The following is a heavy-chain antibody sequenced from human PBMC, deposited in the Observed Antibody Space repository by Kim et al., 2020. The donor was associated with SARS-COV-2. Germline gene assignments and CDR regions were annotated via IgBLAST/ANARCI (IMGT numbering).Heavy chain of an antibody. CDR1: GYTFTSYG. Sequence: ASVKVSCKASGYTFTSYGISWVRQAPGQGLEWMGWISAYNGNTNYAQKLQGRVTMTTYTSTSTAYMELRSLRSDDTAVYYCARLSGSSGWYLNDYWGQGTLVTVSS. J-gene: IGHJ4*02. V-gene: IGHV1-18*01. CDR3: ARLSGSSGWYLNDY. CDR2: ISAYNGNT. D-gene: IGHD6-19*01.